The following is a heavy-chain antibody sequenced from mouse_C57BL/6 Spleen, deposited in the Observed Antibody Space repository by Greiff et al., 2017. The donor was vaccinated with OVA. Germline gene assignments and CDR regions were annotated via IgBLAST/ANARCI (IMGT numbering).Heavy chain of an antibody. CDR1: GFTFSDYY. CDR3: ARHNDYYGSSYWYFDV. Sequence: EVKLVESGGGLVQPGGSLKLSCAASGFTFSDYYMYWVRQTPEKRLEWVAYISNGGGSTYYPDTVKGRFTISRDNAKNTLYLQMSRLKSEDTAMYYCARHNDYYGSSYWYFDVWGTGTTVTVSS. J-gene: IGHJ1*03. D-gene: IGHD1-1*01. V-gene: IGHV5-12*01. CDR2: ISNGGGST.